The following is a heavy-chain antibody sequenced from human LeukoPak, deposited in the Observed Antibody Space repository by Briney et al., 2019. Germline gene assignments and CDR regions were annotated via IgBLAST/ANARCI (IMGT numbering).Heavy chain of an antibody. CDR1: GYTFTNYY. J-gene: IGHJ6*02. D-gene: IGHD3-10*01. CDR2: INPDSGST. V-gene: IGHV1-46*01. CDR3: ARSSGSSYYYYHYGMDV. Sequence: GASVTVSCKASGYTFTNYYVHWVRQAPGQGLEWLGMINPDSGSTNYAQKFQGRVTMTRDTSTNTVYMELSSLRSEDTAVYYCARSSGSSYYYYHYGMDVWGQGTTVTVSS.